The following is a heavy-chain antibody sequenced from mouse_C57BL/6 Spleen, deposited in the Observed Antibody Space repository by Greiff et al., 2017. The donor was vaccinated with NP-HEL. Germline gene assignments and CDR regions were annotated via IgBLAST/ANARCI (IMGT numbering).Heavy chain of an antibody. V-gene: IGHV1-52*01. Sequence: QVQLQQSGAELVRPGSSVKLSCKASGYTFTSYWMHWVKQRPIQGLEWIGNIDPSDSETHYNQKFKDKATLTVDKSSSTAYMQLSSLTSEDSAVYYCASTYSNTAWFAYWGQGTLVTVSA. CDR2: IDPSDSET. CDR3: ASTYSNTAWFAY. J-gene: IGHJ3*01. CDR1: GYTFTSYW. D-gene: IGHD2-5*01.